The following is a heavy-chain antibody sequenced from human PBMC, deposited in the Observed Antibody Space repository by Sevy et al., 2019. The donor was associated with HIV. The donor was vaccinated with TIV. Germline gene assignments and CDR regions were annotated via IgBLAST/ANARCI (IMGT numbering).Heavy chain of an antibody. J-gene: IGHJ6*02. CDR1: GFTVSYNY. D-gene: IGHD3-16*01. CDR2: LYSTGST. V-gene: IGHV3-66*01. CDR3: ACPSYTYVYYYHYGMDV. Sequence: GGCLRHSCAASGFTVSYNYMSWVRQAPGKGLEWVSFLYSTGSTFYADSVKGRFTISRDDSKNTLYLQMNSLRPEDTAVYFCACPSYTYVYYYHYGMDVWGHGTTVTVSS.